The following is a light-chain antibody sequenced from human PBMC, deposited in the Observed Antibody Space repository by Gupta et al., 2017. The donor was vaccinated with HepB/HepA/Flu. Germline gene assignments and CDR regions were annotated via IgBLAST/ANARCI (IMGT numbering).Light chain of an antibody. Sequence: YVLTQPPSVSVAPGKTARITCGGNNIGSKSVHWYQQKPGQAPVLVVYDDSHRPSGIPERFSGSNSGNTATLTISRVEAGDEADYYCQGWDSSSDHVVFGGGTKLTVL. CDR3: QGWDSSSDHVV. V-gene: IGLV3-21*03. J-gene: IGLJ2*01. CDR2: DDS. CDR1: NIGSKS.